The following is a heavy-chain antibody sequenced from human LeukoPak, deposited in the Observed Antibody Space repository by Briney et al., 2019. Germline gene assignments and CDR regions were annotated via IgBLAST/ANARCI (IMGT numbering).Heavy chain of an antibody. V-gene: IGHV4-39*07. CDR3: ASSLLGTAMADDAFDI. J-gene: IGHJ3*02. CDR2: IYYSGST. CDR1: GGSISSSSYY. Sequence: SETLSLTCTVSGGSISSSSYYWGWIRQPPGKGLEWIGSIYYSGSTYYNPSLKSRVTMSVDTSKNQFSLKLSSVTAADTAVYYCASSLLGTAMADDAFDIWGQGTMVTVSS. D-gene: IGHD5-18*01.